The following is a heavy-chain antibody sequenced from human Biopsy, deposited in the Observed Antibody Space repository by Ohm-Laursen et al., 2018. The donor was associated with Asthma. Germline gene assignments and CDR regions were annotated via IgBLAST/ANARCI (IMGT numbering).Heavy chain of an antibody. V-gene: IGHV3-23*01. CDR3: ARGDSSGWSHYYFDY. CDR2: ITGSGGFT. D-gene: IGHD6-19*01. CDR1: GFTFSNYA. Sequence: SLRLSCSASGFTFSNYAMSWVRQAPGKGLEWASSITGSGGFTYYADSVKGRFTISRDNSKNTVHLQMHSLRVEDTAVYYCARGDSSGWSHYYFDYWGQGTLVTVSS. J-gene: IGHJ4*02.